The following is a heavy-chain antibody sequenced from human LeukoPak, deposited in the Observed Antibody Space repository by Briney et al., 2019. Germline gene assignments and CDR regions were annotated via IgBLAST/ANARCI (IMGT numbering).Heavy chain of an antibody. CDR1: GGSFSGYY. Sequence: PSETLPLTCAVYGGSFSGYYWIWIRQPPGKGLEWIGEINHSGSTNYNPSLKSRVTISVDTSKNQFSLRLSSVTAADTAVYYCARVVVAAFDYWGQGTLVTVSS. J-gene: IGHJ4*02. CDR2: INHSGST. V-gene: IGHV4-34*01. D-gene: IGHD2-15*01. CDR3: ARVVVAAFDY.